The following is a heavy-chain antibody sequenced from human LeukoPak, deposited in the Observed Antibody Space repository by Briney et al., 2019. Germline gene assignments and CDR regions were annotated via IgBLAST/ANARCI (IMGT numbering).Heavy chain of an antibody. CDR1: GFTFSDYY. V-gene: IGHV3-11*04. D-gene: IGHD3-22*01. CDR2: ISSSGSTI. CDR3: ARDDTYLRYYYYSSGYYSL. Sequence: GGSLRLSCAASGFTFSDYYMSWIRQAPGKGLEWVSYISSSGSTIYYADSVKGRFTISRDNAKNSLYLQMNSLRAEDTAVYYCARDDTYLRYYYYSSGYYSLWGQGTLVTVSS. J-gene: IGHJ4*02.